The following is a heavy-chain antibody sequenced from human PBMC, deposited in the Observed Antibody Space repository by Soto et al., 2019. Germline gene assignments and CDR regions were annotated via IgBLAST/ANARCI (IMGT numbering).Heavy chain of an antibody. D-gene: IGHD6-6*01. Sequence: ASVKVSCKASGYTFTSYYMHWVRQAPGQGLVWMGIINPSGGSTSYAQEFQGRVTKTRDTSTSTVYMELSSLRSEDTAVYYCAYSSSSSDFDYWGQGTLVTVSS. CDR3: AYSSSSSDFDY. V-gene: IGHV1-46*03. J-gene: IGHJ4*02. CDR2: INPSGGST. CDR1: GYTFTSYY.